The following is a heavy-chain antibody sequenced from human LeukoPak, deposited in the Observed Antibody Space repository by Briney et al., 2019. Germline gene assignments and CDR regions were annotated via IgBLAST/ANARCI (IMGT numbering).Heavy chain of an antibody. CDR2: IYYSGST. D-gene: IGHD3-22*01. CDR3: ARDARNYYDSSGYYLSFDL. V-gene: IGHV4-59*01. J-gene: IGHJ2*01. Sequence: SETLSLTCTVSGCSIRSYYWSWIRQSPGKGLEWIGYIYYSGSTNYNPSLKSRVTISVDTSKNQFSLKLSSVTAADTAVYYCARDARNYYDSSGYYLSFDLWGRGTLVTVSS. CDR1: GCSIRSYY.